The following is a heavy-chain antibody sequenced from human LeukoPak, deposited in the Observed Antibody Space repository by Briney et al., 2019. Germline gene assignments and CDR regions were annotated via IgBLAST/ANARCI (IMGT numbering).Heavy chain of an antibody. D-gene: IGHD2-2*01. CDR3: AKGYCISTACYFDY. CDR2: ISNSDGTI. V-gene: IGHV3-11*01. J-gene: IGHJ4*02. CDR1: GFIFSDYY. Sequence: PGGSLRLSCAASGFIFSDYYMSWIRQAPGKGLEWVSYISNSDGTIYYADSVKGRFTISRDNAKNSLYLQMDSLRAEDTAFYYCAKGYCISTACYFDYWGQGTLVTVSS.